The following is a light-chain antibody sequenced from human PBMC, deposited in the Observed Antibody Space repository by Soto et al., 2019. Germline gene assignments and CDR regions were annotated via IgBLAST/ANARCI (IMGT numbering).Light chain of an antibody. CDR1: QSVSSY. CDR3: QQCHNSWT. CDR2: DAS. Sequence: IVLTQAPVSRSWSHGPRATLSGRASQSVSSYLAWYQQKPGQAPRLLIYDASTRATGIPARFSGSGSGTDFTLTISSLEPEDFALYYCQQCHNSWTFGQGTKVDI. V-gene: IGKV3-11*01. J-gene: IGKJ1*01.